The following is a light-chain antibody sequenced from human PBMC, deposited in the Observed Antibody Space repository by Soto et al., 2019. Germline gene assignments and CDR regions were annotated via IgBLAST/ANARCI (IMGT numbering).Light chain of an antibody. CDR3: RQYGTSLGFP. CDR1: QSVSSY. J-gene: IGKJ4*01. V-gene: IGKV3-11*01. Sequence: EIVLTQSPATLSLSPGERATLSCRASQSVSSYLAWYQQNPGQAPRLLIYDASNRATGIPARFSGSGSGTDITLTISRLEPEDFAVYYCRQYGTSLGFPVGGGTKVDIK. CDR2: DAS.